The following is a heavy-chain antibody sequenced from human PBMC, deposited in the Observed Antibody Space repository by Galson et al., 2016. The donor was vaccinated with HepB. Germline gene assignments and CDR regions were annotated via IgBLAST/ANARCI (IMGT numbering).Heavy chain of an antibody. J-gene: IGHJ3*02. Sequence: SLRLSCAASGFTFSAYPMHWVRQAPGKGLVWISRIFTDASGTLYADSVKGRFTISRDNAKNTLFLQMNSLGADDTAVYYCGRGSKYGFDMWGQGTMVTVSS. CDR1: GFTFSAYP. CDR2: IFTDASGT. V-gene: IGHV3-74*01. CDR3: GRGSKYGFDM.